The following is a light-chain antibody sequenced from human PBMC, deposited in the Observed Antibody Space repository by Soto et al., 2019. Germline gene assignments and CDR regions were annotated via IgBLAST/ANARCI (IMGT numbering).Light chain of an antibody. Sequence: QSALTQPASVSGSPGQSITISCTGTSSDVGGYNYVSWYQQHPGKAPKLMIYEVSNRPSGVSNRFSGSKSGNTASLTISGRQAEDEADYYCSSYTSSSIDYVFGTGTKVTV. J-gene: IGLJ1*01. CDR3: SSYTSSSIDYV. CDR2: EVS. CDR1: SSDVGGYNY. V-gene: IGLV2-14*01.